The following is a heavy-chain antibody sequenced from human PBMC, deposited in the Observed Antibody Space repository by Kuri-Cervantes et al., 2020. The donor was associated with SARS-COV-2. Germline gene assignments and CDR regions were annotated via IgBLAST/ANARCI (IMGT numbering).Heavy chain of an antibody. CDR1: GGSTNSYY. Sequence: SETLSLTCSVSGGSTNSYYWSWIRQAPGKGLEWLGHVYYDGTTNYNPSLKRRATISLATSKSQFFLQLDSVTAADTAVYFCARASTSFDDWGQGTPVTVSS. V-gene: IGHV4-59*01. CDR2: VYYDGTT. D-gene: IGHD4-11*01. J-gene: IGHJ4*02. CDR3: ARASTSFDD.